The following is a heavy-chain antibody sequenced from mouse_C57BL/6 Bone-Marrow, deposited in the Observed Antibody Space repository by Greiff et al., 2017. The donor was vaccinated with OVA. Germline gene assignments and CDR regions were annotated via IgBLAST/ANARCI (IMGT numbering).Heavy chain of an antibody. Sequence: QVQLQQSGAELVRPGASVKLSCKASGYTFTDYYINWVKQRPGQGLEWIARIYPGSGNTYYNEKFKGKATLTADKSSSTAYMQLSSLTSEDSAVYFCARRPYDYDGGGFYYAMDYWGQGTSVTVSS. V-gene: IGHV1-76*01. J-gene: IGHJ4*01. CDR2: IYPGSGNT. CDR3: ARRPYDYDGGGFYYAMDY. CDR1: GYTFTDYY. D-gene: IGHD2-4*01.